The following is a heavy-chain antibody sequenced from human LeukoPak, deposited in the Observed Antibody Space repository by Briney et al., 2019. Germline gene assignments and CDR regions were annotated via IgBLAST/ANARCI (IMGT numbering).Heavy chain of an antibody. Sequence: GGSLSLSCVASGFTISGAWMSWVRQVPGKGLEWIGHIRSRTDGGTTDYAAPVKGRFTISRDNSKNTLYLQMNSLKTEDTAVYYCTTGYSSSWYYWGQGTLVTVSS. CDR3: TTGYSSSWYY. J-gene: IGHJ4*02. CDR1: GFTISGAW. V-gene: IGHV3-15*01. CDR2: IRSRTDGGTT. D-gene: IGHD6-13*01.